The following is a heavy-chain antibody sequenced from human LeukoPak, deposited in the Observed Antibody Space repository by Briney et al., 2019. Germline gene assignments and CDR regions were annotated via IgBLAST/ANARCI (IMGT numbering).Heavy chain of an antibody. Sequence: PGRSLRHSCAASGFTFSSYAMHSVRRAPGKGLEWVAVISYDGSNEYYADSVKGRFTISRDNSRNTLYLQMNNSLRAEDTAVYYCARDYYYDSGGYYSFDYWGQGTLVTVSS. CDR1: GFTFSSYA. D-gene: IGHD3-22*01. CDR3: ARDYYYDSGGYYSFDY. CDR2: ISYDGSNE. J-gene: IGHJ4*02. V-gene: IGHV3-30*04.